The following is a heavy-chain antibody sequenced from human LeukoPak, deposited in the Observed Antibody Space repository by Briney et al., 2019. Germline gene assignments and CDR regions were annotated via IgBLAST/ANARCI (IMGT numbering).Heavy chain of an antibody. Sequence: GGSRRLSCAASGFTFSSYAMSWVRQAPGKGLEWLSTISGSGGSTYYADSVKGRFTISRDNSKNTLYLQMNSLRAEDTAVYYCAKYKVTVTTGYYYYGMDVWGQGTTVTVSS. CDR1: GFTFSSYA. CDR3: AKYKVTVTTGYYYYGMDV. CDR2: ISGSGGST. D-gene: IGHD4-11*01. J-gene: IGHJ6*02. V-gene: IGHV3-23*01.